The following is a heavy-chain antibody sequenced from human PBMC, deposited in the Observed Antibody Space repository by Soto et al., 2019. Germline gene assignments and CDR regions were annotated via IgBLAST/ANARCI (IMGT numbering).Heavy chain of an antibody. CDR3: AHRVYGDYVDY. CDR1: GFSLSTYGVG. D-gene: IGHD4-17*01. CDR2: LYWDDDK. V-gene: IGHV2-5*02. Sequence: QITLKESGPTLVKPTQTLTLTCTFSGFSLSTYGVGVGWVRQPPGKALEWLALLYWDDDKRYNPSLKSRLTITKDTSKNQVVLTMTNMDPVDTATYYCAHRVYGDYVDYWGQGTLVTVSS. J-gene: IGHJ4*02.